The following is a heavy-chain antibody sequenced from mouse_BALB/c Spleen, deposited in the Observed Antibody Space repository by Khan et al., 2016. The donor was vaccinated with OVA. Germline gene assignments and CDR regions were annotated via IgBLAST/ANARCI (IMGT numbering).Heavy chain of an antibody. D-gene: IGHD2-14*01. CDR3: ARNYRYDVPLDY. CDR1: GFNIKDTY. CDR2: IDPANGNT. J-gene: IGHJ2*01. V-gene: IGHV14-3*02. Sequence: VQLQQSGAELVKPGASVKLSCTASGFNIKDTYMHWVKQRPEQGLEWIGRIDPANGNTKYDPKFQGKATITADTSSNTAYLQLSSLTSEDTAVYYCARNYRYDVPLDYWGQGTTLTVSS.